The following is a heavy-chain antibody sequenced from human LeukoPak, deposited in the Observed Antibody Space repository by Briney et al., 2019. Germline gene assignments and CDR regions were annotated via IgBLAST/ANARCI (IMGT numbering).Heavy chain of an antibody. J-gene: IGHJ4*02. CDR2: IIPIFGTA. Sequence: ASVKVSCKASGGTFSSYAISWVRQAPGQGLEWMGGIIPIFGTANYAQKFQGRVTITADESTSTAYMELSSLRSEDTAVYYCARDTRGGYGDYVDYWGREPWSPSPQ. D-gene: IGHD4-17*01. CDR3: ARDTRGGYGDYVDY. V-gene: IGHV1-69*13. CDR1: GGTFSSYA.